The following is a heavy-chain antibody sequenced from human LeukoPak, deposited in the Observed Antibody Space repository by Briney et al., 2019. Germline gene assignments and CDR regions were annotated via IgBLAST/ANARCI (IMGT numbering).Heavy chain of an antibody. CDR1: RGTFSSYA. D-gene: IGHD3-16*01. V-gene: IGHV1-2*02. Sequence: ASVKVSCKSSRGTFSSYAISWVRQAPGQGLEWMGWINPNSGDTNYAQKFQGRVTMTRDTSGSTAYMELSRLRSDDTAVYFCARVRYRLAETYIDYWGQGTLVTVSS. CDR2: INPNSGDT. CDR3: ARVRYRLAETYIDY. J-gene: IGHJ4*02.